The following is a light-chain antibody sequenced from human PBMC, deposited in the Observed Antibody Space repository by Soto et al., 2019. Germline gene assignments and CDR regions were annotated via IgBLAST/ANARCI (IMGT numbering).Light chain of an antibody. J-gene: IGLJ1*01. CDR3: CSYAGSSYV. V-gene: IGLV2-23*02. CDR1: SSDVGSYNL. Sequence: QSALTQPASVSGCPGQSITISCTGTSSDVGSYNLVSWYQQHPGKAPKLMIHEVSKRPSGVSNRFSGSKSGNTASLTISGLQAEDESDYYCCSYAGSSYVFGTGTKVTVL. CDR2: EVS.